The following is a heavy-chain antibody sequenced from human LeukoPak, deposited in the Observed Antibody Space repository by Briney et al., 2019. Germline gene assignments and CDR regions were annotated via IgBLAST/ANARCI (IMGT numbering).Heavy chain of an antibody. J-gene: IGHJ4*02. D-gene: IGHD4-17*01. V-gene: IGHV3-7*01. CDR1: GFTFSSYW. CDR3: ARGSYGDFRNDY. CDR2: IKEDGSEK. Sequence: GGSLRLSCAASGFTFSSYWMSWVRQAPGKGLEWVANIKEDGSEKYYVDSVKGRFTISRDNAKNSLYLQMNSLKAEDTAVYYCARGSYGDFRNDYWGQGTLVTVSS.